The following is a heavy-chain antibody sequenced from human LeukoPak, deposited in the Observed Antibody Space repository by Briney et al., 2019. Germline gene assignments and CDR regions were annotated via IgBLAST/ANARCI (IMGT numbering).Heavy chain of an antibody. CDR2: MNPNSGNT. Sequence: GASVKVSCKASGYTFTSYDINWVRQATGQGLEWMGWMNPNSGNTGYAQKFQGRVTITRNTSISTAYMELSSLRSEDTAVYYCARGVPAAIGGWFDPWGQGTLVTVSS. D-gene: IGHD2-2*01. J-gene: IGHJ5*02. V-gene: IGHV1-8*03. CDR1: GYTFTSYD. CDR3: ARGVPAAIGGWFDP.